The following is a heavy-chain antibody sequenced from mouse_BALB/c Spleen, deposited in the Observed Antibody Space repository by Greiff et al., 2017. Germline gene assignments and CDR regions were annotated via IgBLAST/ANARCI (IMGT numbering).Heavy chain of an antibody. J-gene: IGHJ4*01. V-gene: IGHV5-12-1*01. CDR2: ISSGGGST. CDR3: ARLYMDY. D-gene: IGHD2-1*01. Sequence: EVQGVESGGGLVKPGGSLKLSCAASGFAFSSYDMSWVRQTPEKRLEWVAYISSGGGSTYYPDTVKGRFTISRDNAKNTLYLQMSSLKSEDTAMYYCARLYMDYWGQGTSVTVSS. CDR1: GFAFSSYD.